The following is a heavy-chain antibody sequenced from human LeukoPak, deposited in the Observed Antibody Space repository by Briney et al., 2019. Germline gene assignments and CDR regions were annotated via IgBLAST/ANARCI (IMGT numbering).Heavy chain of an antibody. CDR2: INPNSGGT. J-gene: IGHJ6*03. V-gene: IGHV1-2*02. CDR1: GYTFTGYY. CDR3: ARSYYYGSGSIYYYCMDV. Sequence: ASVKVSCKASGYTFTGYYMHWVRQAPGQGLEWMGWINPNSGGTNYAQKFQGRVTMTRDTSISTAYMELSRLRSDGTAVYYCARSYYYGSGSIYYYCMDVWGKGTTVTVSS. D-gene: IGHD3-10*01.